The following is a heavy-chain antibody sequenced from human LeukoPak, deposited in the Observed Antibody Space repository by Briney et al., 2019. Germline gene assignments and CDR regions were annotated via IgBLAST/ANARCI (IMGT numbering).Heavy chain of an antibody. D-gene: IGHD2-21*01. CDR3: AKTRGVEGAFDI. V-gene: IGHV3-23*01. J-gene: IGHJ3*02. CDR1: GFTFSSYA. Sequence: PGGSLRLSCAASGFTFSSYAMNWVRQAPGKGLEWVSAISGSGGSTYYADSVKGRFAISRDNSKNTLYLQMNSLRAEDTAVYYCAKTRGVEGAFDIWGQGTRVTVSS. CDR2: ISGSGGST.